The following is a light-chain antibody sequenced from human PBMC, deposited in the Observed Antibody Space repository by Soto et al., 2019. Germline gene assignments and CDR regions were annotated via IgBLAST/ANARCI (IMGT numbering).Light chain of an antibody. Sequence: QSVLTQPPSASGSPGQSVTISCTGTSSDVSDYNYVPWYQQHPGKAPKLMIYEVSKRPSGVPDRFSGSKSGNTASLTVSGLQAEDEADYYCSSYAGSNNYVFGIGTKVTVL. CDR1: SSDVSDYNY. CDR2: EVS. CDR3: SSYAGSNNYV. V-gene: IGLV2-8*01. J-gene: IGLJ1*01.